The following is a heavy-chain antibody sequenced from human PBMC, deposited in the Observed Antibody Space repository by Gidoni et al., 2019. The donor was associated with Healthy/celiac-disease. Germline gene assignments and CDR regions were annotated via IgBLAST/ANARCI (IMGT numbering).Heavy chain of an antibody. CDR2: IGTAGDT. V-gene: IGHV3-13*01. CDR1: GFTFSSYD. D-gene: IGHD7-27*01. J-gene: IGHJ4*02. CDR3: ARDSEVGTLTGANFDY. Sequence: EVQLVESGGGLVQPGGSLRLSCAASGFTFSSYDMHWVLQATGKGREWVSAIGTAGDTYYPGSVKGRLTISRENAKNSLYLQMNSLRAGDTAVYYCARDSEVGTLTGANFDYWGQGTLVTVSS.